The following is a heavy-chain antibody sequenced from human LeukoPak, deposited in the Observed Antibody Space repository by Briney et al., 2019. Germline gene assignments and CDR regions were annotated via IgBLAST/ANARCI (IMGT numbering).Heavy chain of an antibody. CDR3: ARLYYDILTGYPN. V-gene: IGHV1-2*02. J-gene: IGHJ4*02. D-gene: IGHD3-9*01. CDR1: GYTFTGYY. CDR2: INPNSGGT. Sequence: ASVKVSCKASGYTFTGYYMHWVRQAPGQGLEWMGWINPNSGGTNYAQKFQGRVTMTRDTSISTAYMELSRLRSDDTAVYYCARLYYDILTGYPNWGQGTLVTVSS.